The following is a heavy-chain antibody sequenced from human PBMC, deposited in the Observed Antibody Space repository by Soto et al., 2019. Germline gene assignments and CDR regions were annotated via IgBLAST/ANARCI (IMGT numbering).Heavy chain of an antibody. CDR2: IYYSGST. V-gene: IGHV4-59*01. Sequence: ETLSLTCTVSGGSISSYYWSWIRQPPGKGLEWIGYIYYSGSTNYNPSLKSRVTISVDTSKNQFSLKLSSVTAADTAVYYCARSVAVAAINWFDPWGQGTLVTVSS. J-gene: IGHJ5*02. D-gene: IGHD2-15*01. CDR1: GGSISSYY. CDR3: ARSVAVAAINWFDP.